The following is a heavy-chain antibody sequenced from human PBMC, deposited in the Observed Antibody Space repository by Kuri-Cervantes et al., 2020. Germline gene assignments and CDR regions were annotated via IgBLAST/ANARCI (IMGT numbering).Heavy chain of an antibody. D-gene: IGHD3-3*01. V-gene: IGHV4-61*01. CDR1: GSSLSNARMG. CDR2: IFYSGNT. Sequence: SGPTLVKPTETLTLTCTVSGSSLSNARMGVSWIRQPPGKALEWIGSIFYSGNTNYNPSLKSRVTISLDTSKNQFSLKMSSVTAADTAVYYCARAVRFWDFDSWGQGTLVTVSS. CDR3: ARAVRFWDFDS. J-gene: IGHJ4*02.